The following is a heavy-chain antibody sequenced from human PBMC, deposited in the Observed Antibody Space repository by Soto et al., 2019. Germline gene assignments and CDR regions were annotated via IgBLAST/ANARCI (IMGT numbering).Heavy chain of an antibody. CDR2: IWYDGSNK. D-gene: IGHD3-3*01. J-gene: IGHJ6*02. CDR1: GFTFSSYG. CDR3: ARGPRSGYYDPYYYYGMDV. V-gene: IGHV3-33*01. Sequence: GGSLRLSCAASGFTFSSYGMHWVRQAPGKGLEWVAVIWYDGSNKYYADSVKGRFTISRDNSKNTLYLQMNSLRAEDTAVYYCARGPRSGYYDPYYYYGMDVWGQGTTVTVSS.